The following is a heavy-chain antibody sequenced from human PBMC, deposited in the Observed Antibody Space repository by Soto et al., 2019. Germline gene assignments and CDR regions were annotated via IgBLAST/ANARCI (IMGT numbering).Heavy chain of an antibody. Sequence: SVKVSCNASGGTFSSYAISWVRQAPGQGLGWMGGIIPIFGTANYAQKFQGRVTITADESTSTAYMELSSLRSEDTAVYYCARSGGPFRLLYHNWFDPWGQGTLVTVSS. J-gene: IGHJ5*02. V-gene: IGHV1-69*13. CDR1: GGTFSSYA. CDR3: ARSGGPFRLLYHNWFDP. D-gene: IGHD2-2*02. CDR2: IIPIFGTA.